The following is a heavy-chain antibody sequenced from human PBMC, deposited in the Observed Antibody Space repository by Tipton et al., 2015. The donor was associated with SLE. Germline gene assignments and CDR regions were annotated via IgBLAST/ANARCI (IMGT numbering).Heavy chain of an antibody. Sequence: SLRLSCAASGFTFSNAWMRWVRQAPGKGLEWDGRIKSKTDGGTTDYAAPVKGRFTISRDDSKNTLYLQMNSLKTEDTAVYYCTSGSSWYGDWYFDLWGRGTLVTVSS. J-gene: IGHJ2*01. CDR2: IKSKTDGGTT. V-gene: IGHV3-15*01. D-gene: IGHD6-13*01. CDR3: TSGSSWYGDWYFDL. CDR1: GFTFSNAW.